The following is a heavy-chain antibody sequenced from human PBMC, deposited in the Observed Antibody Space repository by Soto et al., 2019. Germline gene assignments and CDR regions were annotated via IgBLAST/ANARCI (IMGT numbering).Heavy chain of an antibody. CDR1: GFTLRSYG. V-gene: IGHV3-30*18. D-gene: IGHD6-19*01. J-gene: IGHJ6*02. CDR3: VKDGSSGWPYFDDMDV. Sequence: GGCLRLACAACGFTLRSYGMHGVRQAPGKGLEWVAVILYDGSKKYYADSVKGRFTISRDNSKNTLYLQMSSLRAEDTALYYCVKDGSSGWPYFDDMDVWGQGTTVTVSS. CDR2: ILYDGSKK.